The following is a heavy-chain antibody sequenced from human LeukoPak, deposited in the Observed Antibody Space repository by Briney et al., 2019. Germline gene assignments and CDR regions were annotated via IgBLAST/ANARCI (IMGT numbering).Heavy chain of an antibody. Sequence: GGSLRLSCTASGFSFGDDAMCWCRQAPGQGLGWGGFVRSKSCGGTTEYAASVKGRFTISRDDSTSIVYLQMNSMKTEDTAVYYCTRDGPHGDSRSWYFDYSPKPPHFDYWGQGTLVTVSS. J-gene: IGHJ4*02. V-gene: IGHV3-49*03. CDR3: TRDGPHGDSRSWYFDYSPKPPHFDY. CDR2: VRSKSCGGTT. D-gene: IGHD6-13*01. CDR1: GFSFGDDA.